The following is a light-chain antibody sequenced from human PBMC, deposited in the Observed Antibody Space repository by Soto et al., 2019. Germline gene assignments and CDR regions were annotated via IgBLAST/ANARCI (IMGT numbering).Light chain of an antibody. CDR1: SSDIGGYKY. CDR2: EVS. Sequence: QPALTQPASVSGSLGQSITISCTGTSSDIGGYKYVSWYQQHPGKAPKLIIFEVSNRPSGVSDRFSGSNSGDTASLTISGLQAEDEADYYCTSYSRYRVLVFGGETKVTVL. V-gene: IGLV2-14*01. CDR3: TSYSRYRVLV. J-gene: IGLJ3*02.